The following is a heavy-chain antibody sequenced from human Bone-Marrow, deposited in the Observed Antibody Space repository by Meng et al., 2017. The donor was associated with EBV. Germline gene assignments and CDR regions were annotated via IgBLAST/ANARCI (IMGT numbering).Heavy chain of an antibody. D-gene: IGHD1-26*01. Sequence: QVQLQPWGAGLFEPSETLSLTCAVYGGSFSGYYWTWIRQPPGKGLEWIGEINHTGNTNYNPSLKSRVTISVDRSKNQFSLKMKSVTAADTAVYYCARGLVGATTGLIDYWGQRALVTVSS. CDR1: GGSFSGYY. V-gene: IGHV4-34*01. J-gene: IGHJ4*02. CDR2: INHTGNT. CDR3: ARGLVGATTGLIDY.